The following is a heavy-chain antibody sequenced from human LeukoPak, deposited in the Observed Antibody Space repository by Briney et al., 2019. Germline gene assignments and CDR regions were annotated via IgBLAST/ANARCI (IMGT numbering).Heavy chain of an antibody. CDR3: ARSPDSSSPGTNY. CDR1: GGAFSSYA. CDR2: IIPIFGTA. V-gene: IGHV1-69*13. J-gene: IGHJ4*02. Sequence: SVKVSCKASGGAFSSYAISWVRQAPGQGLEWMGGIIPIFGTANYAQKFQGRVTITADESTSTAYMELSSLRSEDTAVYYCARSPDSSSPGTNYWGQGTLVTVSS. D-gene: IGHD6-6*01.